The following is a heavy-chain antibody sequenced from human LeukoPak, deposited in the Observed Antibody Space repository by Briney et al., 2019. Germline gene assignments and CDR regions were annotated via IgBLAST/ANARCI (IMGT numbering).Heavy chain of an antibody. CDR2: IYYSGST. V-gene: IGHV4-31*09. Sequence: SETLSLTCTVSGGSISSGGYYWSWIRQHPGKGLEWIGYIYYSGSTYYNPSLKSRVTISVDKSKNQFSLKLSSVTAADTAVYYCAVRGGTMVRSWGQGTLVTVSS. CDR3: AVRGGTMVRS. CDR1: GGSISSGGYY. D-gene: IGHD3-10*01. J-gene: IGHJ4*02.